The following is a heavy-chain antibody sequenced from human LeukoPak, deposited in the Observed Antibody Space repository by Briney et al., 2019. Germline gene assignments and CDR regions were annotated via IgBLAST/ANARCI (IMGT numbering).Heavy chain of an antibody. CDR1: GFTVSSNY. D-gene: IGHD3-22*01. V-gene: IGHV3-53*01. CDR3: AREVRGKYYDSSGYYDY. J-gene: IGHJ4*02. CDR2: IYSGGST. Sequence: GGSLRLSCAAYGFTVSSNYMSWVRQAPGQGLEWVSVIYSGGSTYYADSVKGRFTISKDNSKNTLYLQMNSLRAEDTAVYYFAREVRGKYYDSSGYYDYWGQGTLVTVSS.